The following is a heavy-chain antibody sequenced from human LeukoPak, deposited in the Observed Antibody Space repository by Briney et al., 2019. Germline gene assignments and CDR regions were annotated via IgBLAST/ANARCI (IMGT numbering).Heavy chain of an antibody. D-gene: IGHD3-10*02. V-gene: IGHV3-20*04. CDR2: INWNGGSR. CDR3: ARDNRIFGELFDYYYYMDV. Sequence: GGSLRLSCAASGFNFDDYVMNWVRQAPGKGLEWVSGINWNGGSRGYADSVKGRFTISRDNAKNSLYLQMNSLRAEDTAVYYCARDNRIFGELFDYYYYMDVWGKGTTVTVSS. J-gene: IGHJ6*03. CDR1: GFNFDDYV.